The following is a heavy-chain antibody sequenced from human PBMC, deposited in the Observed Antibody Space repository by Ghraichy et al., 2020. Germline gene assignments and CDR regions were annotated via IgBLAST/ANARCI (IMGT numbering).Heavy chain of an antibody. Sequence: GGSLRLSCAASGFTFDDYAMHWVRQAPGKGLEWVSGISWNSGSIGYADSVKGRFTISRDNAKNSLYLQMNSLRAEDTALYYCAKDIKGQRAARPAGPFDYWGQGTLVTVSS. V-gene: IGHV3-9*01. CDR2: ISWNSGSI. CDR3: AKDIKGQRAARPAGPFDY. D-gene: IGHD6-6*01. CDR1: GFTFDDYA. J-gene: IGHJ4*02.